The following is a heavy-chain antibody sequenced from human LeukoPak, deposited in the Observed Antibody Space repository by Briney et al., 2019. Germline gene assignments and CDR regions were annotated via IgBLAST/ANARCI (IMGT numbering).Heavy chain of an antibody. Sequence: GESLKISCKGSGYSFTNYWIGWVRQLPGKGLEWMGIIYPDDSDTRYSPSFQGQVTISADKSMNTAYLQWSRLKASDTPMYYCARQGSGIFDYWGQGTLVTVSS. CDR2: IYPDDSDT. V-gene: IGHV5-51*01. J-gene: IGHJ4*02. D-gene: IGHD2-15*01. CDR1: GYSFTNYW. CDR3: ARQGSGIFDY.